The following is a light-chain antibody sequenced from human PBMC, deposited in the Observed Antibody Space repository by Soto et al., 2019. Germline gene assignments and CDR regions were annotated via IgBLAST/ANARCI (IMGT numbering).Light chain of an antibody. CDR3: QQYGSSGT. CDR1: QSVGSQ. V-gene: IGKV3-11*01. J-gene: IGKJ1*01. CDR2: DAS. Sequence: IVLTQSPATLSLSPGERATLSCRASQSVGSQLGWYQQKPGQAPRLLIYDASNRATGIPARFSGSGSGTDFTLTISRLEPEDFAVYYCQQYGSSGTFGQGTKVDIK.